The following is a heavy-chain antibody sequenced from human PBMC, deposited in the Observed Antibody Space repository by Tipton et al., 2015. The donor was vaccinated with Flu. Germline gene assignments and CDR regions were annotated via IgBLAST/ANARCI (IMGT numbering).Heavy chain of an antibody. D-gene: IGHD6-13*01. J-gene: IGHJ6*03. Sequence: TLSLTCTVSGGSISSYYWSWIRQPPGKGLEWIGYIYYSGSTNYNPSLKSRVTISVDTSKNQFSLKLSSVTAADTAVYYCARFAAAGNYYYYYMDVWGKGTTVTVSS. CDR1: GGSISSYY. V-gene: IGHV4-59*08. CDR3: ARFAAAGNYYYYYMDV. CDR2: IYYSGST.